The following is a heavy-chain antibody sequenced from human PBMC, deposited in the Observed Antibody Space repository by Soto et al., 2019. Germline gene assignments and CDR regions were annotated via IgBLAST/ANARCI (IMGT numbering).Heavy chain of an antibody. CDR2: IIPILGIA. CDR1: GGTFSSYT. CDR3: AREGEDRLVVPAAIVSWFDP. Sequence: GASVKVSCKASGGTFSSYTISWVRQAPGQGLEWMGRIIPILGIANYAQKFQGRVTITADKSTSTAYMELSSLRSEDTAVYYCAREGEDRLVVPAAIVSWFDPWGQGTLVTVSS. V-gene: IGHV1-69*04. J-gene: IGHJ5*02. D-gene: IGHD2-2*01.